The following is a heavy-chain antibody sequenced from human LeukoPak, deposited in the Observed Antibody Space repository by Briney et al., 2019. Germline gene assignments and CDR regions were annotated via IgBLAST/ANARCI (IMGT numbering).Heavy chain of an antibody. V-gene: IGHV3-48*03. CDR2: ISSSGSTI. D-gene: IGHD6-19*01. Sequence: PGGSLRLSCAASGFTFSSYEMNWVHQAPGKGLEWVSYISSSGSTIYYADSVKGRFTISRDNAKNSLYLQMNSLRAEDTAVYYCAREVAVAGNDYGMDVWGQGTTVTVSS. CDR1: GFTFSSYE. J-gene: IGHJ6*02. CDR3: AREVAVAGNDYGMDV.